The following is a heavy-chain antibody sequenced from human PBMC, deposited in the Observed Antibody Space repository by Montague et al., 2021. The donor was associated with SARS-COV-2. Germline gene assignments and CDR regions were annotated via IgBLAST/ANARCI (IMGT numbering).Heavy chain of an antibody. D-gene: IGHD3-3*01. J-gene: IGHJ6*02. Sequence: SETLSLTCTVSGGSISSPDYYWGWIRQSPGKGLEWIGEINHTGSATYNPSLKGRVTLSRDTSKNQFSLKLQSATPADTAVYYCARGQVTISGVLIFIPAAGQLGGWGQGTSVTVSS. CDR3: ARGQVTISGVLIFIPAAGQLGG. CDR2: INHTGSA. V-gene: IGHV4-39*07. CDR1: GGSISSPDYY.